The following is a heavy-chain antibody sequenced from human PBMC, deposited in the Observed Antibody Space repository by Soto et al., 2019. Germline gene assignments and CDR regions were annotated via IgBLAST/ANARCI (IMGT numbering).Heavy chain of an antibody. V-gene: IGHV5-51*01. CDR1: GYSFSNFW. J-gene: IGHJ4*02. Sequence: GESLKISCQASGYSFSNFWIAWVRQMPGEGLEWLGIIYPDDSDTRYSPSFLGQVTISADKSIKPTYLQWSSLKASDTAIYFCASSVLVTSTMNYFDLWGQGNLVTVSS. D-gene: IGHD2-8*02. CDR2: IYPDDSDT. CDR3: ASSVLVTSTMNYFDL.